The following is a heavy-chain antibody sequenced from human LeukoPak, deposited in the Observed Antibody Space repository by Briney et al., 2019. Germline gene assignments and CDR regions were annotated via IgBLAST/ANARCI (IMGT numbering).Heavy chain of an antibody. D-gene: IGHD3-10*01. CDR2: IHTSGTT. V-gene: IGHV4-4*07. J-gene: IGHJ6*02. CDR1: GGSISGYY. Sequence: PSETLSFTCTVSGGSISGYYWSWIRQPAGKALEWIGRIHTSGTTNYNPSPKSRVAMSVDTSKSQFSLKLNSVTAADTAVYYCARGSGGGSGRNYKDHYYGMDVWGQGTTVTVSS. CDR3: ARGSGGGSGRNYKDHYYGMDV.